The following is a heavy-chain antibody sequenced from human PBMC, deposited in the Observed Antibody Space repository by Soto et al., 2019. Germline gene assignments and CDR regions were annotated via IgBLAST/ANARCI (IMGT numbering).Heavy chain of an antibody. J-gene: IGHJ4*02. V-gene: IGHV3-23*01. D-gene: IGHD5-18*01. Sequence: GGSLRLSCSASGVTFRSYAMSWVRQAPGKGLEWVSTISGSDGRTYSTDSVKGRFTISRDNSRNTAYLQMNSLRVEDTAVYYCAKGVSQYTPLALFDYWGRGTLVTVPP. CDR2: ISGSDGRT. CDR3: AKGVSQYTPLALFDY. CDR1: GVTFRSYA.